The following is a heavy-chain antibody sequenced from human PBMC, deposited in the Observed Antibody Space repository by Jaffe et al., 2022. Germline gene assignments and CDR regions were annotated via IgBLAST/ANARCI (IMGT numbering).Heavy chain of an antibody. J-gene: IGHJ2*01. Sequence: EVQLVESGGGLVQPGRSLRLSCTASGFTFGDYAMSWVRQAPGKGLEWVGFIRSKAYGGTTEYAASVKGRFTISRDDSKSIAYLQMNSLKTEDTAVYYCTRVKRNQYYDFWSGYPYYWYFDLWGRGTLVTVSS. V-gene: IGHV3-49*04. CDR1: GFTFGDYA. D-gene: IGHD3-3*01. CDR2: IRSKAYGGTT. CDR3: TRVKRNQYYDFWSGYPYYWYFDL.